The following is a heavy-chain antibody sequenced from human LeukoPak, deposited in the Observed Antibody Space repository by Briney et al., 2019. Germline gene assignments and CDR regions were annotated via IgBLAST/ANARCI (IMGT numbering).Heavy chain of an antibody. J-gene: IGHJ4*02. CDR2: INPSGGST. CDR1: GYTFTSYY. V-gene: IGHV1-46*01. D-gene: IGHD5-12*01. Sequence: GASVKASCKASGYTFTSYYMHWVRQAPGQGLEWMGLINPSGGSTSYAQKFQGRVTMTRDTSTSTVYMELSSLRSEDTAVYYCARETNSGPRGGDFDYWGQGTLVTVSS. CDR3: ARETNSGPRGGDFDY.